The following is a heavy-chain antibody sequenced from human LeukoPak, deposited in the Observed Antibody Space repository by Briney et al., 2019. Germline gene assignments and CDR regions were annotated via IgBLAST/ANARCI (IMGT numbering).Heavy chain of an antibody. CDR3: ARRAPGFSSGWLDY. Sequence: AGGSLRLSCAASGFTFSSYAIHWVRQAPGKGLEYVAAISSNGGSTFHANSVKGRFIVSRDNSKNTLSLQMGSLRTEDLAMYYCARRAPGFSSGWLDYWGQGTPVTVSS. J-gene: IGHJ4*02. CDR2: ISSNGGST. V-gene: IGHV3-64*01. CDR1: GFTFSSYA. D-gene: IGHD6-19*01.